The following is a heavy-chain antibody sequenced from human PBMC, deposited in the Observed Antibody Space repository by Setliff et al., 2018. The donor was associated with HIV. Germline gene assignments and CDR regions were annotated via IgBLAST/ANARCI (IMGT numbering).Heavy chain of an antibody. V-gene: IGHV4-4*08. CDR1: GGSISSYY. D-gene: IGHD2-2*01. CDR2: IYTSGST. J-gene: IGHJ3*02. CDR3: ARSWYQLLLGAFDI. Sequence: TLSLTCTVSGGSISSYYWSWIRQPPGKGLEWIGYIYTSGSTNYNPSLKSRVTISVDTSKNQFSLKLSSVTAADTAVYYCARSWYQLLLGAFDIWGQGTMVTVTS.